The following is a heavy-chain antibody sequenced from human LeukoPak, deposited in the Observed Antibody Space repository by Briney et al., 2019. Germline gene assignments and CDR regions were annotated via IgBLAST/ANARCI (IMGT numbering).Heavy chain of an antibody. V-gene: IGHV4-34*01. CDR2: INHSGST. CDR1: GGSFSGYY. J-gene: IGHJ5*02. CDR3: ARHMVRGVIIPSWFDP. Sequence: TSSETLSLTCAVYGGSFSGYYWSWIRQPPGKGLEWIGEINHSGSTNYNPSLKSRVTISVDTSKNQFSLKLSSVTAADTAVYYCARHMVRGVIIPSWFDPWGQGTLVTVSS. D-gene: IGHD3-10*01.